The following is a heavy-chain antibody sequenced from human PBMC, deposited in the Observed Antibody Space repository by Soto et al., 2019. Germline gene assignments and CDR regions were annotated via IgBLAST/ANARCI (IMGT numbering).Heavy chain of an antibody. CDR3: AKDRGALRWYEEHYYFDY. V-gene: IGHV3-30*18. CDR1: GFTFSSYG. D-gene: IGHD4-17*01. Sequence: GGSLRLSCAASGFTFSSYGMHWVRQAPGKGLGWVAVILYDGSKKYYADSMKGRFTISRDNSKNTLYLQMNSLRAEDTALYYCAKDRGALRWYEEHYYFDYWGQGTLVTVSS. CDR2: ILYDGSKK. J-gene: IGHJ4*02.